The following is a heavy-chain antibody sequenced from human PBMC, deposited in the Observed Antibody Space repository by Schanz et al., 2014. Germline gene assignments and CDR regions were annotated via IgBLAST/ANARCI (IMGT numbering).Heavy chain of an antibody. V-gene: IGHV1-69*04. Sequence: VQLEQSGAEVKKPGSSVKVSCKASGGTFSSFGINWLRQAPGQGLEWMGRIIPIHGIVNYAQRFQDRVRITADKSTSTAYMELSSLRSEDTAVYYCARGYGDSPTDFWGQGTLVTVSS. CDR2: IIPIHGIV. D-gene: IGHD4-17*01. CDR3: ARGYGDSPTDF. J-gene: IGHJ4*02. CDR1: GGTFSSFG.